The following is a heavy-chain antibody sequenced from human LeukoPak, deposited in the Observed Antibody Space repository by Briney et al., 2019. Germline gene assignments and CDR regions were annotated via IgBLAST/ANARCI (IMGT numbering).Heavy chain of an antibody. Sequence: ASVKVSCKASGGTFSSYAISWVRQAPGQGLEWMGGIIPIFGTANYAQKFQGRVTITTDESTSTAYMELSSLRSEDTAVYYCAMITVTIPYYYYMDVWGKGTTVTVSS. CDR1: GGTFSSYA. CDR2: IIPIFGTA. CDR3: AMITVTIPYYYYMDV. V-gene: IGHV1-69*05. D-gene: IGHD4-17*01. J-gene: IGHJ6*03.